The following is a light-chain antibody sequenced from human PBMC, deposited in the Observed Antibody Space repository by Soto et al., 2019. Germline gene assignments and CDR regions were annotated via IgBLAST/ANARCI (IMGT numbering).Light chain of an antibody. Sequence: EVVLMQSPGTLSLSPGESATLSCRASQSVSSTYLAWYQQKPGQAPSLLIYGASSRATGVPDRFSGSGSGTDFTLAISSLEPEDFAVYYCQQYGSSPVTFGQGTKVEIK. CDR1: QSVSSTY. J-gene: IGKJ1*01. CDR2: GAS. V-gene: IGKV3-20*01. CDR3: QQYGSSPVT.